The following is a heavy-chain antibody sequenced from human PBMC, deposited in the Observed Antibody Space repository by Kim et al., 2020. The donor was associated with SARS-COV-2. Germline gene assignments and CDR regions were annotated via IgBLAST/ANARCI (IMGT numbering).Heavy chain of an antibody. J-gene: IGHJ1*01. CDR1: GFTFSSYA. V-gene: IGHV3-23*01. Sequence: GGSLRLSCAASGFTFSSYAMSWVRQAPGKGLEWVSAISGSGGSTYYADSVKGRFTISRDNSKNTLYLQMNSLRAEDTAVYYCAKDTIPRITMILVAPEHWGQGTLVTVSS. CDR3: AKDTIPRITMILVAPEH. CDR2: ISGSGGST. D-gene: IGHD3-22*01.